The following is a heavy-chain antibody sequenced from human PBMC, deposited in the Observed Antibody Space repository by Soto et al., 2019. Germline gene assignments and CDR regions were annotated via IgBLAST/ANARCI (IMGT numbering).Heavy chain of an antibody. Sequence: PGGSLRLSCAASGFTFSDYYTSWIRQAPGKGLEWVSYISSSGSTIYYADSVKGRFTISRDNAKNSLYLQMNSLRAEDTAVYYCARSLLQRGTLAKFDPWGQGTLVTVSS. D-gene: IGHD3-10*01. CDR3: ARSLLQRGTLAKFDP. CDR2: ISSSGSTI. J-gene: IGHJ5*02. V-gene: IGHV3-11*01. CDR1: GFTFSDYY.